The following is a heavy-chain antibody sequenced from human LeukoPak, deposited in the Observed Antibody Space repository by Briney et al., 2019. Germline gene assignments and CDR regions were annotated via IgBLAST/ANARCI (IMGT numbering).Heavy chain of an antibody. Sequence: SETLSLTCAVYGGSFSSYYWSWIRQPAGKGREWIGRIYTSGSTNYNPSLKSRVTISVDRSKNQFSLKLSSVTAADTAVYYCARDIRPTMDWFDPWGQGTLVTVSS. V-gene: IGHV4-4*07. CDR2: IYTSGST. CDR1: GGSFSSYY. J-gene: IGHJ5*02. D-gene: IGHD4/OR15-4a*01. CDR3: ARDIRPTMDWFDP.